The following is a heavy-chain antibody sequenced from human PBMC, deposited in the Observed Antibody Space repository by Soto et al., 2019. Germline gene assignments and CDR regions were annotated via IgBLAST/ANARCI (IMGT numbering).Heavy chain of an antibody. CDR3: ARWWSGSRQGFDP. CDR2: IYYSGST. V-gene: IGHV4-31*03. D-gene: IGHD3-3*01. Sequence: SETLSLTCTVSGGSISRGDYYWSWIRQHPGKGLEWIGYIYYSGSTYYNPSLKSRVTISVDTSKNQFSLKLSSVTAADTAVYYCARWWSGSRQGFDPWGQGTLVTVAS. CDR1: GGSISRGDYY. J-gene: IGHJ5*02.